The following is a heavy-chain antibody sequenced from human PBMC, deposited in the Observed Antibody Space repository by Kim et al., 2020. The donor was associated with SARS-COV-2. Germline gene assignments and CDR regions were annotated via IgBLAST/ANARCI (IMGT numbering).Heavy chain of an antibody. Sequence: GGSLRLSCAASGFTFSSYSMNWVRQAPGKGLEWVSSISSSSSYIYYADSVKGRFTISRDNAKNSLYLQMNSLRAEDTAVYYCARDPASGITIFGVSKSLSYYYGMDVWGQGTTVTVSS. J-gene: IGHJ6*02. CDR3: ARDPASGITIFGVSKSLSYYYGMDV. CDR1: GFTFSSYS. D-gene: IGHD3-3*01. V-gene: IGHV3-21*01. CDR2: ISSSSSYI.